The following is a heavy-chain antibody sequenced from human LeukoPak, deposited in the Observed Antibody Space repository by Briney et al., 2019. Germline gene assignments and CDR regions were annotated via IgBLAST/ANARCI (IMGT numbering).Heavy chain of an antibody. V-gene: IGHV3-23*01. Sequence: PGGSLRLYCAGSTFTFICYPMMWLRPAQGKGREGVSNISGSGGRTYYAECVKGRLTTSRDTSKNTLCLQMTGLRAEDTSVYYCAKICGGYSHGCFDYWGQGTLVTVSS. CDR3: AKICGGYSHGCFDY. J-gene: IGHJ4*02. CDR1: TFTFICYP. CDR2: ISGSGGRT. D-gene: IGHD5-18*01.